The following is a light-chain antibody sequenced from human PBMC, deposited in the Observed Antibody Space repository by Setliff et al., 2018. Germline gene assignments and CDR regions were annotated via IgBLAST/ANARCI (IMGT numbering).Light chain of an antibody. CDR2: DVH. Sequence: QSVLTQPPSASGSPGQSVTISCAGPTNDPNDYDYVSWYQQHPGKAPQLIIYDVHKRPSGVPDRFSGSKSGNTASLTVSGLQAEYYCNAYASDTTYVFGSGTKVTVL. CDR3: SDTTYV. CDR1: TNDPNDYDY. V-gene: IGLV2-8*01. J-gene: IGLJ1*01.